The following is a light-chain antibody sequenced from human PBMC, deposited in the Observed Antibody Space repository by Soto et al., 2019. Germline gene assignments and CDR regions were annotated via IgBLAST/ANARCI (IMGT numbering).Light chain of an antibody. Sequence: DIQMTQSPSSLSASVGDRVTITCRASKGIRTDLGWYQQKPGKAPKRLIYAASSLQSGVPSRFSGSGSGTEFTLTISILQPEDFATYYCLQHNSYPWTFGQGTKVEIK. J-gene: IGKJ1*01. CDR3: LQHNSYPWT. V-gene: IGKV1-17*01. CDR2: AAS. CDR1: KGIRTD.